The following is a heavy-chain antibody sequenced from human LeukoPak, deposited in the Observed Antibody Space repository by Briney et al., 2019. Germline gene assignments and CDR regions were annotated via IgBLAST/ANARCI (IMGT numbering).Heavy chain of an antibody. J-gene: IGHJ2*01. V-gene: IGHV4-59*01. CDR2: MYYSANT. D-gene: IGHD3-22*01. CDR3: ARLDDGRGYYYLNWYFDL. Sequence: PSETLSLTCTVSGASISGYYWTWIRQPPGKGLEWIGQMYYSANTNYNPSLKSRVTMSVDTSKNQFSLKLSSVTAADTAVYYCARLDDGRGYYYLNWYFDLWGRGPLVTVSS. CDR1: GASISGYY.